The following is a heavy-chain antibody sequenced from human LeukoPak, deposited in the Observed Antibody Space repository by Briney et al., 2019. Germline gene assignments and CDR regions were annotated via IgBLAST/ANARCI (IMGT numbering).Heavy chain of an antibody. CDR3: ARDREDIVVVPAAMGNYYYYGMDV. CDR2: IYTSGST. D-gene: IGHD2-2*01. V-gene: IGHV4-61*02. J-gene: IGHJ6*02. Sequence: SQTLSLTCTVSGGSISSGSYYWSWIRQPAGQGLEWIWRIYTSGSTNYNPSLKSRVAISVDTSKNQFSLKLSSVTAADTAVYYCARDREDIVVVPAAMGNYYYYGMDVWGQGTTVTVSS. CDR1: GGSISSGSYY.